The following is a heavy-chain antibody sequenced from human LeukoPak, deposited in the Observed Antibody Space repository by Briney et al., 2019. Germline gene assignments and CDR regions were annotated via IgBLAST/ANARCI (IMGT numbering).Heavy chain of an antibody. V-gene: IGHV3-30*02. CDR3: AKQASSSWYFFGG. CDR2: IRYDGSNK. Sequence: GGSLRLSCAASGFTFSSYGMHWVRQAPGKGLEWVAFIRYDGSNKYYADSVKGRFTISRDNSKNTLYLQMNSLRAEDTSVYYCAKQASSSWYFFGGWGQGTLVTVSS. CDR1: GFTFSSYG. D-gene: IGHD6-13*01. J-gene: IGHJ4*02.